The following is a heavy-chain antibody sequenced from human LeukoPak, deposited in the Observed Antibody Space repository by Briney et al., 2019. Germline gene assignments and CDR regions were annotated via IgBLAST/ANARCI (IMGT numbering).Heavy chain of an antibody. CDR3: AKGDSSSWYVLDY. V-gene: IGHV4-39*01. J-gene: IGHJ4*02. D-gene: IGHD6-13*01. CDR2: IYYSGST. Sequence: SETLSLTCTVSGGSISSSSYYWGWIRQPPGKGLEWIGSIYYSGSTYYNPSLKSRVTISVDTSKNQFSLKLSSVTAADTAVYYCAKGDSSSWYVLDYWGQGTLVTVSS. CDR1: GGSISSSSYY.